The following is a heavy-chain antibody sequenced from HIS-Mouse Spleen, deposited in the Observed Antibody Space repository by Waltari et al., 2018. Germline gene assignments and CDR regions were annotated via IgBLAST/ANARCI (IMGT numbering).Heavy chain of an antibody. Sequence: QVTLRESGPALVKPTQTLTLTCTFSGFSLSTSGMCVSWIRQPPGKALEWLARIDWDDDKYYSTSLKTRRTISKDTSKNQVVLTMHNMDPVDTATYYCARIQAGKLELPFDYWGQGTLVTVSS. V-gene: IGHV2-70*15. CDR3: ARIQAGKLELPFDY. J-gene: IGHJ4*02. D-gene: IGHD1-7*01. CDR2: IDWDDDK. CDR1: GFSLSTSGMC.